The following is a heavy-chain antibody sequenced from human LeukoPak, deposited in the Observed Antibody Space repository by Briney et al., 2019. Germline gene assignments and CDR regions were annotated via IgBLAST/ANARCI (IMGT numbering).Heavy chain of an antibody. V-gene: IGHV4-61*01. J-gene: IGHJ4*02. CDR3: ARLTPTYYYGSGSYHKGGAIDY. D-gene: IGHD3-10*01. CDR2: MSYSGST. CDR1: GGSVRSGNYY. Sequence: SETLSLTCSVSGGSVRSGNYYWSWIRQPPGKGLEWIGYMSYSGSTNYNPSLKSRVTISVDTSKNQFSLKLSSVTAADTAVYYCARLTPTYYYGSGSYHKGGAIDYWGQGTLVTVSS.